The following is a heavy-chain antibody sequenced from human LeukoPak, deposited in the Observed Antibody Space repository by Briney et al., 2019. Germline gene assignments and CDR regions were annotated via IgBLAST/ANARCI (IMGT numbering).Heavy chain of an antibody. CDR3: ARDSFGESWFDP. CDR2: IYTSGST. CDR1: GGSMINNY. V-gene: IGHV4-4*07. D-gene: IGHD3-10*01. J-gene: IGHJ5*02. Sequence: SETLSLTCTVSGGSMINNYWSWIRQPAGKGLEWIGRIYTSGSTNYNPSLKSRVTMSVDTSKNQFSLKLSSVTAADTAVYYCARDSFGESWFDPWGQGTLVTVSS.